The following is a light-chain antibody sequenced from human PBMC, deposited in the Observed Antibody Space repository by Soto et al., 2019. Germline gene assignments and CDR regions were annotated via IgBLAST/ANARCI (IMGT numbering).Light chain of an antibody. CDR2: GNN. V-gene: IGLV1-40*01. CDR3: QSYDISLSASSPSWV. CDR1: SSNIGAGFD. Sequence: QSVLTQPPSVSGAPGQRVTISCTGSSSNIGAGFDVHWHQQFPGTAPRLLMYGNNNRPSGVPDRFSGSKSGNSASLAITGLQAEDEADYYYQSYDISLSASSPSWVFGGGTKVTVL. J-gene: IGLJ3*02.